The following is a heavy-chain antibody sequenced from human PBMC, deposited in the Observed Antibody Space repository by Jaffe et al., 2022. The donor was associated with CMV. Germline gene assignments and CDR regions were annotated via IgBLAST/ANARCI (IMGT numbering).Heavy chain of an antibody. CDR1: GFTFSSYG. V-gene: IGHV3-33*01. J-gene: IGHJ6*02. Sequence: QVQLVESGGGVVQPGRSLRLSCAASGFTFSSYGMHWVRQAPGKGLEWVAVIWYDGSNKYYADSVKGRFTISRDNSKNTLYLQMNSLRAEDTAVYYCARDEAVVTAIRYSDYYYGMDVWGQGTTVTVSS. D-gene: IGHD2-21*02. CDR3: ARDEAVVTAIRYSDYYYGMDV. CDR2: IWYDGSNK.